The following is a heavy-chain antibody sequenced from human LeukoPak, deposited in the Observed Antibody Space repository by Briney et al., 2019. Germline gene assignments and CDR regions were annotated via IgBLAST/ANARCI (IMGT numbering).Heavy chain of an antibody. CDR3: ARVKLGGSAFDI. Sequence: GGSLRLSCAASGFTFSSYEMNWVRQAPGKGLEWVSYISGSGSTIYYADSVKGRFTISRDNAKHSLYLQMNSPRAEDTAVYYCARVKLGGSAFDIWGQGTMVTVSS. D-gene: IGHD1-26*01. CDR2: ISGSGSTI. V-gene: IGHV3-48*03. J-gene: IGHJ3*02. CDR1: GFTFSSYE.